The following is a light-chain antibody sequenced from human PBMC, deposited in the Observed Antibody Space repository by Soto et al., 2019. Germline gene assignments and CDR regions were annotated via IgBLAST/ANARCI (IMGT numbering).Light chain of an antibody. CDR1: QSITNY. J-gene: IGKJ2*01. CDR2: AIS. CDR3: QQSYSTPYT. V-gene: IGKV1-39*01. Sequence: DIQMTQSPSSLSASVGDGVTITCRASQSITNYLNWYQQKPGKAPKLLMYAISTLQSGVPSRFGGSGSGTEFALTISSLQPDDFATYYCQQSYSTPYTFGQGTKVDIK.